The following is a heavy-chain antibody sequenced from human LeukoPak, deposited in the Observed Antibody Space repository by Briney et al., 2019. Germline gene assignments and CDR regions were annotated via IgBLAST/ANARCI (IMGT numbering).Heavy chain of an antibody. J-gene: IGHJ5*02. D-gene: IGHD2-8*01. CDR2: IYTSGST. CDR1: GGSISSYY. CDR3: ARAKGAYIVLSSLNWFDP. V-gene: IGHV4-4*07. Sequence: PSETLSLTCTVSGGSISSYYWSWIRQSAGKGLEWIGRIYTSGSTNYNPSPKSRVTMSVDTSKNQFSLKLSSVTAADTAVYYCARAKGAYIVLSSLNWFDPWGQGTLVTVSS.